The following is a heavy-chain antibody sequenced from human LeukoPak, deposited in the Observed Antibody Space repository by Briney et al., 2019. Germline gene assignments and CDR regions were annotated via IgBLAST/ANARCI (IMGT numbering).Heavy chain of an antibody. J-gene: IGHJ6*03. CDR3: ARDRVRYSYGHMDV. Sequence: GASVKVSCKASGYTFTNNFMHWVRQAPGQGLEWMGIINPSGDNTWYAQKFQGRVTMTRDMATSTDYMEVSSLRSEDTAVYYCARDRVRYSYGHMDVWGKGTTVTISS. D-gene: IGHD5-18*01. CDR2: INPSGDNT. CDR1: GYTFTNNF. V-gene: IGHV1-46*01.